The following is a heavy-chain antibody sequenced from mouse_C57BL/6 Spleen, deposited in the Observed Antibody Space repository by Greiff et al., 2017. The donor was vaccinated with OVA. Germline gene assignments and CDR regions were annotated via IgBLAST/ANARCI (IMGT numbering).Heavy chain of an antibody. V-gene: IGHV1-80*01. CDR3: ARDGGNSHLY. CDR2: IYPGDGDT. Sequence: VKVVESGAELVKPGASVKISCKASGYAFSSYWMNWVKQRPGKGLEWIGQIYPGDGDTNYNGKFKGKATLTADKSSSTAYMQLSSLTSEDSAVYFCARDGGNSHLYWGQGTLVTVSA. CDR1: GYAFSSYW. D-gene: IGHD2-1*01. J-gene: IGHJ3*01.